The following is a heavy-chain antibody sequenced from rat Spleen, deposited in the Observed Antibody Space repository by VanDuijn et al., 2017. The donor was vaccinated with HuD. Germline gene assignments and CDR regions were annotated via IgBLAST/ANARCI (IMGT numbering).Heavy chain of an antibody. V-gene: IGHV5-29*01. D-gene: IGHD4-5*01. CDR1: GFTFSNYG. Sequence: EVQLVESGGGLVQPGRSLKLSCVASGFTFSNYGMHWIRQAPTKGLEWVATINYDGSSTFYRDSVRARFTISRDNTKSTLYLQVDSLKSEDTATYYCARHGRGKTTYYYVMYAWGQGVSVTVSS. CDR2: INYDGSST. CDR3: ARHGRGKTTYYYVMYA. J-gene: IGHJ4*01.